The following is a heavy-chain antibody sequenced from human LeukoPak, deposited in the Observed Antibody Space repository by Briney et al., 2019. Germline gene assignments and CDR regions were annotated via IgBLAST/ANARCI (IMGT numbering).Heavy chain of an antibody. CDR2: ISGSGGST. Sequence: PGGSLRLSCAASGFTFSSYAMSWVRQAPGKGLEWVSAISGSGGSTYYADSVKGRFTISGDNSKNTLYLQMNSLRAEDTAVYYCAKDQSYGSGSYYSLHAFDIWGQGTMVTVSS. CDR3: AKDQSYGSGSYYSLHAFDI. V-gene: IGHV3-23*01. J-gene: IGHJ3*02. CDR1: GFTFSSYA. D-gene: IGHD3-10*01.